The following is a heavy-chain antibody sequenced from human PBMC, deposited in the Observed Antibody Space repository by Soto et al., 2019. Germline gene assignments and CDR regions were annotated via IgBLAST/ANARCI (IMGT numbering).Heavy chain of an antibody. D-gene: IGHD3-3*01. V-gene: IGHV3-30-3*01. CDR3: ARDLSRSGYYTSSFDI. Sequence: GSLRLSCAASGFTFSSYAMHWVRQAPGKGLECVAVISYDGSNKYYADSVKGRFTISRDNSKNTLYLQMNSLRAEDTAVYYCARDLSRSGYYTSSFDIWGQGT. CDR2: ISYDGSNK. CDR1: GFTFSSYA. J-gene: IGHJ3*02.